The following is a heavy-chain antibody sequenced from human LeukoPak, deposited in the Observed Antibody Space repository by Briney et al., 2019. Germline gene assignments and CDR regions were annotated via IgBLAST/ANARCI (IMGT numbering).Heavy chain of an antibody. D-gene: IGHD2-21*01. CDR1: GFTFSRSW. CDR2: IKQDGSEK. Sequence: GGSLRLSCAASGFTFSRSWMSWVRHAPGQGLDLVANIKQDGSEKYYVDSVKGRFTISRDNAKNSLYLQMNSLRAEDTAVYYCARTPNLGVPWGLVDFWGRGTLVIVSS. J-gene: IGHJ4*02. CDR3: ARTPNLGVPWGLVDF. V-gene: IGHV3-7*01.